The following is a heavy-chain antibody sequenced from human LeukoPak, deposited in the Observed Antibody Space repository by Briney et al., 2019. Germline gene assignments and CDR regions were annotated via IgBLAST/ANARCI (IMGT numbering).Heavy chain of an antibody. CDR1: GGSISSSSYY. J-gene: IGHJ4*02. D-gene: IGHD2-21*01. Sequence: SETLSLTCTVSGGSISSSSYYWGWIRQPPGKGLEWIGSIYYSGSTYYNPSLKSRVTISVDTSKNQFSLKLSSVTAADTAMYFCARQGSISAFDFWGRGTLVTVSS. CDR3: ARQGSISAFDF. CDR2: IYYSGST. V-gene: IGHV4-39*01.